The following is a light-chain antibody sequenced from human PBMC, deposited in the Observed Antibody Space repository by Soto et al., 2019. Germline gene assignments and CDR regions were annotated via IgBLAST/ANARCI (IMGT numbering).Light chain of an antibody. J-gene: IGKJ2*01. V-gene: IGKV3-15*01. Sequence: EIVMTQSPATLSVSPGERVTLSCRASQSVSSNLAWYQQKPGQAPRLLIYGASTRATGIPARFSGSGSGTEFTLTISSLQSEDFAVYYCQQYNNWQYTFGQGTNLEIK. CDR1: QSVSSN. CDR2: GAS. CDR3: QQYNNWQYT.